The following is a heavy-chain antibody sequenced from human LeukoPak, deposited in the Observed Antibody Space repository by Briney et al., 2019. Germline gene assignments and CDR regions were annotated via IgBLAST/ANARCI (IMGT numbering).Heavy chain of an antibody. J-gene: IGHJ6*02. CDR3: ARADAYYYHGMDV. Sequence: GASVKVSCKASGYSFTGYYLHWVRQAPGQGPECMGWINLNSGATNYAQKFQGRVTMTRDTSIRTAYMTLSRLRSDDTAVYYCARADAYYYHGMDVWGQGTTVIVSS. CDR2: INLNSGAT. CDR1: GYSFTGYY. V-gene: IGHV1-2*02.